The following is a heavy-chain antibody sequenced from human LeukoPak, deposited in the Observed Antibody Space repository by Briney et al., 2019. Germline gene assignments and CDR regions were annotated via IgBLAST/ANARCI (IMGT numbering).Heavy chain of an antibody. J-gene: IGHJ4*01. V-gene: IGHV4-59*12. CDR2: IFYSGST. Sequence: SETLSFTCTGSGGSISSYYWSWIRQPPGKGLEWIGNIFYSGSTYNKPSLNSRVTISLDMSNNQFSLKLSSVTAADTAVYYAARVWGYFDQWGQGTLVTVSS. CDR1: GGSISSYY. CDR3: ARVWGYFDQ. D-gene: IGHD3-16*01.